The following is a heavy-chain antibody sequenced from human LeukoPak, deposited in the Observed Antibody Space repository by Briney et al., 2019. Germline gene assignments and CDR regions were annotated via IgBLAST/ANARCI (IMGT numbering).Heavy chain of an antibody. CDR1: GGSFSGYY. Sequence: SETLSLTCAVYGGSFSGYYWSWIRQPPGKGLEWIGEINHSGSTNYNPSLKSRVTISVDTSKNQFSLKLSSVTAADTAVYYCARYSLRYYDSSVYSAFDIWGQGTMVTVSS. D-gene: IGHD3-22*01. J-gene: IGHJ3*02. CDR2: INHSGST. CDR3: ARYSLRYYDSSVYSAFDI. V-gene: IGHV4-34*01.